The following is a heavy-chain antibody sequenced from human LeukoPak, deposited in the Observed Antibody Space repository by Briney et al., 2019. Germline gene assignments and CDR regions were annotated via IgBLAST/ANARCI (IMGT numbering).Heavy chain of an antibody. Sequence: ASVKVSCKASGYTFTVYYMNWVRQAPGQGLEWMGFINPNSGGTNYAQKFQGRVTMTRDTSISTAYMELSSLTSDDTAVYYCARDLEGYHYGSGNYPQWGQGTLITVSS. CDR3: ARDLEGYHYGSGNYPQ. V-gene: IGHV1-2*02. CDR2: INPNSGGT. D-gene: IGHD3-10*01. CDR1: GYTFTVYY. J-gene: IGHJ4*02.